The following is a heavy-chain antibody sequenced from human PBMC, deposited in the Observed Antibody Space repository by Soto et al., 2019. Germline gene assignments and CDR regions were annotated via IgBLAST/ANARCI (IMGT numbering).Heavy chain of an antibody. Sequence: PGGSLRLSCAASGFTFNNYAMTWVRQAPRKGLEWVSTISGRGGSTFYADSVKGRFTISRDDSKNTLYLQMNSLRAEDTAVYYCASSPSGSSYYFDYWGQGTLVTVSS. CDR2: ISGRGGST. CDR1: GFTFNNYA. D-gene: IGHD6-6*01. CDR3: ASSPSGSSYYFDY. V-gene: IGHV3-23*01. J-gene: IGHJ4*02.